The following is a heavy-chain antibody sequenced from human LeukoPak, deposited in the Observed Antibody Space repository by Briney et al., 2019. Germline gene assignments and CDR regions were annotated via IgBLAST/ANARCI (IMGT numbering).Heavy chain of an antibody. Sequence: QPGGSLRLSCVGSGFTFSTYEMNWVRQAPGKGLEWVSYISGSGIAMFYGDSARGRFTISRDNAKNSLYLQMNSLRAEDTAIYYCAGGYASGSPYYFDSWGPGTMVTVSS. CDR2: ISGSGIAM. V-gene: IGHV3-48*03. CDR3: AGGYASGSPYYFDS. J-gene: IGHJ4*02. D-gene: IGHD3-10*01. CDR1: GFTFSTYE.